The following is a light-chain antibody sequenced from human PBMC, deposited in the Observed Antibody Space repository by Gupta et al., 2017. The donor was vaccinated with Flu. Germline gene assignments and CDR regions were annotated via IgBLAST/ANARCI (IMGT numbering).Light chain of an antibody. CDR3: QHRHKFPYT. CDR1: QTISTY. V-gene: IGKV1-39*01. Sequence: DIQMTQSPSSLSASVGGRITITCRASQTISTYLNWYRQKPGEAPRLLMYDTSRVKSGVTARFSGSGSGTNFTLTIRGRQPEDFANYYCQHRHKFPYTFGQGTKVDIK. CDR2: DTS. J-gene: IGKJ2*01.